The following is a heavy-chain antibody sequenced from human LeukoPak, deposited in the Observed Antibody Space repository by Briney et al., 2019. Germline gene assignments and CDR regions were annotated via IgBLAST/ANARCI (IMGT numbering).Heavy chain of an antibody. CDR2: INPSGGST. D-gene: IGHD2-15*01. V-gene: IGHV1-46*01. Sequence: ASVKVSCKASGYTFTSYYMHWVRQAPGQGLEWMGIINPSGGSTSYAQKFQGRVTMTRDTSTSTVYMELSSLRSEDTAVYYCARGHCSGGSRYSFRNGFDPWGQGTLVTVSS. CDR3: ARGHCSGGSRYSFRNGFDP. CDR1: GYTFTSYY. J-gene: IGHJ5*02.